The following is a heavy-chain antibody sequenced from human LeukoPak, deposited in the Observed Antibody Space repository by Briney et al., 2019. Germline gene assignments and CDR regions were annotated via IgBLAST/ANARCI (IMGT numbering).Heavy chain of an antibody. J-gene: IGHJ4*02. Sequence: GGTLRLSCAASGFTFRSYGMNWVRQAPGKGLEWVSAISGSGVNTYYADSVKGRFTISRDNSKNTLYLQMNSLRAEDTAVYYCASWYVGDPRPFDYWGQGTLVTVSS. CDR3: ASWYVGDPRPFDY. V-gene: IGHV3-23*01. D-gene: IGHD2-21*01. CDR1: GFTFRSYG. CDR2: ISGSGVNT.